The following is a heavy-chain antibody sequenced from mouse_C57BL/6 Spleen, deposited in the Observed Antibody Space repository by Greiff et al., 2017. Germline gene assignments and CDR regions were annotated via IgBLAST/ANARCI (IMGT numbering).Heavy chain of an antibody. Sequence: QVQLQQSGAELVKPGASVKISCKASGYAFSSYWMNWVKQRPGKGLEWIGQIYPGDGDTNYNGKFKGKATLTADKSSSTSYMQHSSLTSEDSAVYFCARDITTVVATPYAMDYWGQGTSVTVSS. D-gene: IGHD1-1*01. J-gene: IGHJ4*01. V-gene: IGHV1-80*01. CDR3: ARDITTVVATPYAMDY. CDR2: IYPGDGDT. CDR1: GYAFSSYW.